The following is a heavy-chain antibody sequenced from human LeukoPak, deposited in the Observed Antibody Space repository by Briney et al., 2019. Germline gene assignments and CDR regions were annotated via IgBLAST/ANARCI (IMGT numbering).Heavy chain of an antibody. J-gene: IGHJ3*02. CDR1: GGSFSGYY. CDR3: ARTTGYSSSFDAFDI. CDR2: INHSGST. Sequence: SETLSLTCAVYGGSFSGYYWSWIRQPPGKGLEWIGEINHSGSTNYNPSLKSRVTISVDTSKNQFSLKLSSVTAADTAVYYCARTTGYSSSFDAFDIWGQGTMVTVSS. V-gene: IGHV4-34*01. D-gene: IGHD6-13*01.